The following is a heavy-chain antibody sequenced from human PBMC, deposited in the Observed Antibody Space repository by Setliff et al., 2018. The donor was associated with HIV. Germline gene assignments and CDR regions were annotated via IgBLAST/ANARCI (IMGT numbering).Heavy chain of an antibody. J-gene: IGHJ5*02. CDR1: GYTFTSYH. D-gene: IGHD2-15*01. Sequence: ASVKVSCKASGYTFTSYHIHWARQAPGQGLEWMTITNPNSGRTTYAQKFQGRVTVTRDTSTSTVFMEVNSLRVEDTAVYYCAKGSGAWSVDHWGQGTLVTVSS. CDR2: TNPNSGRT. V-gene: IGHV1-46*01. CDR3: AKGSGAWSVDH.